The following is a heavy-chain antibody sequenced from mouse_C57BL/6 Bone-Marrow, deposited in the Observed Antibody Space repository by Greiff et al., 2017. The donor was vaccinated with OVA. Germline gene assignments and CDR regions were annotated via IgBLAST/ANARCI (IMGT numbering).Heavy chain of an antibody. CDR1: GYTFTNYW. Sequence: QVQLQQPGAELVRPGTSVKLSCKASGYTFTNYWMHWVKQRPGQGLEWIGLIAPSDSYINYNQKFKGRATLTVDTSSSTAYMHLSNLTSEDSAVYYCAHYDSRLYLHYWGQGTSLTVSS. CDR3: AHYDSRLYLHY. J-gene: IGHJ2*02. V-gene: IGHV1-59*01. CDR2: IAPSDSYI. D-gene: IGHD1-1*01.